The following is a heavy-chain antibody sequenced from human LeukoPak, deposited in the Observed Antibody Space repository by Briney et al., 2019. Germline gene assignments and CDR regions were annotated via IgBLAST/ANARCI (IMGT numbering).Heavy chain of an antibody. CDR3: ARERGYDSSGYYKNWFDP. Sequence: SVKVSCKASGGTFSSYAISWVRQAPGQGLEWMGRIIPILGIANYAQKFQGRVTITADKSTSTAYMELSSLRSEDTAVYYCARERGYDSSGYYKNWFDPWGQGTLVTVSS. CDR2: IIPILGIA. CDR1: GGTFSSYA. J-gene: IGHJ5*02. D-gene: IGHD3-22*01. V-gene: IGHV1-69*04.